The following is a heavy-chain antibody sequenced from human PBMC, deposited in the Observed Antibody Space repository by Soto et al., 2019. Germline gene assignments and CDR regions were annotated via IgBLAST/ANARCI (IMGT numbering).Heavy chain of an antibody. V-gene: IGHV3-9*01. Sequence: PGGSLRLSCAASGFTFDDYAMHWVRQAPGKGLEWVSGISWNSGSIGYADSVKGRFTISRDNAKNSLYLQMNSLRAEDTALYYCAKVFNRFGASPLDYWGQGTLVTVSS. CDR1: GFTFDDYA. CDR3: AKVFNRFGASPLDY. D-gene: IGHD3-10*01. J-gene: IGHJ4*02. CDR2: ISWNSGSI.